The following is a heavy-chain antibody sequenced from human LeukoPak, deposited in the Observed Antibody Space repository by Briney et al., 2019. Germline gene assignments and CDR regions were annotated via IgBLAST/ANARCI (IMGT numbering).Heavy chain of an antibody. CDR2: ISWNSGSI. D-gene: IGHD5-12*01. CDR3: ARGLRNAFDM. Sequence: PGRSLRLSCAASGFTFDDYAMHWVRQAPGKGLEWVSGISWNSGSIGYADSVKGRFTISRDNAKNSLYLQMNSLRAEDMALYYCARGLRNAFDMWGQGTMVTVSS. V-gene: IGHV3-9*03. CDR1: GFTFDDYA. J-gene: IGHJ3*02.